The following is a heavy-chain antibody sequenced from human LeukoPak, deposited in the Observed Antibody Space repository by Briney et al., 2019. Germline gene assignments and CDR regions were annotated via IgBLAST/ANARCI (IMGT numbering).Heavy chain of an antibody. CDR1: GYTFTSYY. CDR3: ARGTHPYYGDYQLYYFDY. CDR2: INPSGGST. D-gene: IGHD4-17*01. V-gene: IGHV1-46*01. J-gene: IGHJ4*02. Sequence: ASVKVSCKASGYTFTSYYMHWVRQAPGQGLEWMGIINPSGGSTSYAQKFQGRVTMTRNTSISTAYMELSSLRSEDTAVYYCARGTHPYYGDYQLYYFDYWGQGTLVTVSS.